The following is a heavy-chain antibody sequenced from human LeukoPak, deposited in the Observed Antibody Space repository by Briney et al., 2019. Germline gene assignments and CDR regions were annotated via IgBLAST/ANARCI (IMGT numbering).Heavy chain of an antibody. Sequence: SETLSLTCSVSGGSISSFYWSWIRQPPGRGLEWIGYIHNSGDTNYNPSLKSRVTMSVDMSKNQFSLKLTSVSAADTAVYYCARRYYYGSALDPWGQGTLVSVSS. D-gene: IGHD3-10*01. CDR3: ARRYYYGSALDP. CDR1: GGSISSFY. J-gene: IGHJ5*02. CDR2: IHNSGDT. V-gene: IGHV4-59*08.